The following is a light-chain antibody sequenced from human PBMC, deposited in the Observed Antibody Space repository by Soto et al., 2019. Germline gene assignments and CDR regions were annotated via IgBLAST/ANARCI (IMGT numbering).Light chain of an antibody. CDR3: ATWDSSLSAVV. V-gene: IGLV1-51*01. CDR2: ADQ. CDR1: SSNIGNNY. J-gene: IGLJ3*02. Sequence: QSVLTQPPSVSAAPGQKVTISCSGSSSNIGNNYVSWYQQFPGKAPKLLIYADQKRPSGIPDRFSGSKSGTSATLAITGLQTGDEADYYCATWDSSLSAVVFGGGTKVTVL.